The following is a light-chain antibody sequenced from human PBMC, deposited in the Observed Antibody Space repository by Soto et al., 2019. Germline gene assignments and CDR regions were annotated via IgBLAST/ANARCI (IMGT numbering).Light chain of an antibody. CDR2: SSS. CDR1: QSIGND. CDR3: QQSSIWPLT. Sequence: EIVMTQSPATLSVSPGERATLSCRASQSIGNDLAWYQQKPGRSPRLLIYSSSTRATAIPVRFSGSGSVTEFTPTISSLQSQDFAVYYCQQSSIWPLTFGGGTKVEIE. J-gene: IGKJ4*01. V-gene: IGKV3-15*01.